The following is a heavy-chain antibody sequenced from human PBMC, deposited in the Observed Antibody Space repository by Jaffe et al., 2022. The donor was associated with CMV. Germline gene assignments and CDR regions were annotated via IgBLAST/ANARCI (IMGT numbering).Heavy chain of an antibody. Sequence: EVQLVESGGGLVQPGGSLKLSCAASGFTFSGSAMHWVRQASGKGLEWVGRIRSKANSYATAYAASVKGRFTISRDDSKNTAYLQMNSLKTEDTAVYYCTRPAGSGSSWYKDYWGQGTLVTVSS. J-gene: IGHJ4*02. V-gene: IGHV3-73*02. CDR1: GFTFSGSA. CDR2: IRSKANSYAT. CDR3: TRPAGSGSSWYKDY. D-gene: IGHD6-13*01.